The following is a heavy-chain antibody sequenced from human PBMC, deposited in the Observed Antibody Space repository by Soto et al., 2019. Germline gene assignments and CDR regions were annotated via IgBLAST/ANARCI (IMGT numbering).Heavy chain of an antibody. D-gene: IGHD6-19*01. V-gene: IGHV4-4*02. CDR2: IHHSGST. CDR3: ARSFGWYAIDQ. CDR1: SASIISEQR. Sequence: QMQLQESGPGLVKPSETLSLTCAVSSASIISEQRWSWVRQPPGKGLEWIGEIHHSGSTNNNPSLRTRVTMSVGKSKNQFSLNLNSGTAADTDVYYWARSFGWYAIDQWGQGTLVIVSS. J-gene: IGHJ4*02.